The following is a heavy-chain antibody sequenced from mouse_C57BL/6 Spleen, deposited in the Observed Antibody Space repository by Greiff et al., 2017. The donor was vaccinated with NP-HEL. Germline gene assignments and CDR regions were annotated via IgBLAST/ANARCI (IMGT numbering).Heavy chain of an antibody. CDR1: GYTFTSYT. D-gene: IGHD1-1*01. Sequence: VQLQQSGAELARPGASVKMSCKASGYTFTSYTMHWVKQRPGQGLEWIGYINPSSGYTKYNQKFKDKATLTADKSSSTAYMQLGSLTSEDSAVYYCARGGFDYYGSSYFDYWGQGTTLTVSS. CDR2: INPSSGYT. CDR3: ARGGFDYYGSSYFDY. J-gene: IGHJ2*01. V-gene: IGHV1-4*01.